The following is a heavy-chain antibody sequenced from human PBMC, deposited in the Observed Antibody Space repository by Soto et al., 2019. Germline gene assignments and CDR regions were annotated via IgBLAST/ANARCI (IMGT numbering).Heavy chain of an antibody. CDR3: ARPYGSSPSYYYYGMDV. CDR1: GGTFSSYA. V-gene: IGHV1-69*01. J-gene: IGHJ6*02. CDR2: IIPIFGTA. D-gene: IGHD2-2*01. Sequence: QVQLVQSGAEVKKPGSSVKVSCKASGGTFSSYAISWVRQAPGQGLEWMGGIIPIFGTANYAQKFQGRVTITADESTSTAYMELSSLRSEDTAVYYCARPYGSSPSYYYYGMDVWGQGTTVTVSS.